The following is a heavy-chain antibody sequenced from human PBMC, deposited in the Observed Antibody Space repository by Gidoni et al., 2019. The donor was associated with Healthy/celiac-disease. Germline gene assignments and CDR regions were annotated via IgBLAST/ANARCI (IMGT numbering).Heavy chain of an antibody. CDR3: AKKRAEGVLMVYAWFDP. V-gene: IGHV3-23*01. Sequence: EVQLLESGGGLVQPGGSLRLSCAASGFTFSSYAMSWVRQAPGKGLEWVSAISGSGGSTYYADSVKGRFTISRDNSKNTLYLQMNSLRAEDTAVYYCAKKRAEGVLMVYAWFDPWGQGTLVTVSS. J-gene: IGHJ5*02. CDR2: ISGSGGST. CDR1: GFTFSSYA. D-gene: IGHD2-8*01.